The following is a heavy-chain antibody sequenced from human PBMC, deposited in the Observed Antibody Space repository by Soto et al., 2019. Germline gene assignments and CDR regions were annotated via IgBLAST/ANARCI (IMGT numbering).Heavy chain of an antibody. CDR3: ATLKYYYDSCGYYRYYFDY. D-gene: IGHD3-22*01. J-gene: IGHJ4*02. Sequence: PSETLSLTCTVSGGSISSSSYYWGWIRQPPGKGLEWIGSIYYSGSTYYNPSLKSRVTISVDTSKNQFSLKLSSVTAADTAVYYCATLKYYYDSCGYYRYYFDYWGQGTLVTVSS. CDR1: GGSISSSSYY. CDR2: IYYSGST. V-gene: IGHV4-39*01.